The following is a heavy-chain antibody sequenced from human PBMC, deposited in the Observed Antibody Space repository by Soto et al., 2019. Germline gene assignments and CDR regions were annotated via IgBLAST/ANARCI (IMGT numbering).Heavy chain of an antibody. CDR1: GDTFTSYY. CDR2: INPHGGST. CDR3: ARSSGGNFGIIIEGSNWFDP. J-gene: IGHJ5*02. V-gene: IGHV1-46*01. Sequence: GASVKVSCKAPGDTFTSYYLNWVRQAPGQGLEWMGVINPHGGSTKYAQKFQGRVTMTRDTSRSTVYMELRSLRSDDTAIYYCARSSGGNFGIIIEGSNWFDPSGQGPLVTVYS. D-gene: IGHD3-3*01.